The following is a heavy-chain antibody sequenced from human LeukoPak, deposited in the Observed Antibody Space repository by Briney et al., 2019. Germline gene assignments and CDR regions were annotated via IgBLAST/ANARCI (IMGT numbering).Heavy chain of an antibody. CDR3: AKARLYYASGRQSNFDY. CDR2: ISYDGSNK. V-gene: IGHV3-30*18. Sequence: GGSLRLSCAASGFSFSSYGIHWVRQAPGKGLEWVAVISYDGSNKYYADSVKGRFTISRDNSKNTLYLQMNSLRAEDTAVYYCAKARLYYASGRQSNFDYWGQGTLVTVSS. J-gene: IGHJ4*02. CDR1: GFSFSSYG. D-gene: IGHD3-10*01.